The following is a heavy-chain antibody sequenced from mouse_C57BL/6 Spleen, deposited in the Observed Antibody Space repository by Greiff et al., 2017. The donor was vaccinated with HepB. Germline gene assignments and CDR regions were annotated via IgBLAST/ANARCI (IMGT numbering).Heavy chain of an antibody. J-gene: IGHJ3*01. D-gene: IGHD2-3*01. CDR3: ARSRGYDGYFSWFAY. V-gene: IGHV1-53*01. Sequence: VQLQQPGTELVKPGASVKLSCKASGYTFTSYWMHWVKQRPGQGLEWIGNINPSNGGTNYNEKFKSKATLTVDKSSSTAYMQLSSLTSEDSAVYYCARSRGYDGYFSWFAYWGQGTLVTVSA. CDR1: GYTFTSYW. CDR2: INPSNGGT.